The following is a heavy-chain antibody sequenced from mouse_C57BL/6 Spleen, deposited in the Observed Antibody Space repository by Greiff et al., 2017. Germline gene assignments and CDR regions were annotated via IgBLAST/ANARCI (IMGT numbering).Heavy chain of an antibody. Sequence: EVQLVESGGGLVQPGGSLSLSCAASGFTFTDYYMSWVRQPPGKALEWLGFIRNKANGYTIEYSASVKGRFTISRDNSQSILYLQMNALRAEDSATYYCARSTGPYYFDYWGQGTTLTVSS. V-gene: IGHV7-3*01. CDR1: GFTFTDYY. D-gene: IGHD4-1*02. CDR3: ARSTGPYYFDY. J-gene: IGHJ2*01. CDR2: IRNKANGYTI.